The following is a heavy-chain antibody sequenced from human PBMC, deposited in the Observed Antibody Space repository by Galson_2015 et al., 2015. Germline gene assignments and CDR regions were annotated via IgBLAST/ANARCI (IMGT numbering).Heavy chain of an antibody. V-gene: IGHV1-46*01. CDR3: ARENGGWGKKDFDY. CDR2: INPNDGST. CDR1: GYIFTSYF. Sequence: SVKVSCKASGYIFTSYFMHWVRQAPGQGLEWMGVINPNDGSTSYPQKFQGTVTMTRDTSTSTVYMELSSLRSEDTAVYYCARENGGWGKKDFDYRGQGTLVTVSS. J-gene: IGHJ4*02. D-gene: IGHD3-16*01.